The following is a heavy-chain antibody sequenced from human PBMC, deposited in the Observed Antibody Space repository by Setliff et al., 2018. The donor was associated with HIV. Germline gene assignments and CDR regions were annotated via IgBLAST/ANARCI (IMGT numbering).Heavy chain of an antibody. Sequence: KPSETLSLTCTVSGGSVNNGSFYWTWVRQPAGKGLDWIGRVYSSWITNYNPSLKSRVTISIDASDNQFSLRLTSVTAADTAIYYCARVVVGASDYGDSRLGWFDPWGQGTLVTVSS. CDR2: VYSSWIT. CDR3: ARVVVGASDYGDSRLGWFDP. V-gene: IGHV4-61*02. CDR1: GGSVNNGSFY. D-gene: IGHD4-17*01. J-gene: IGHJ5*02.